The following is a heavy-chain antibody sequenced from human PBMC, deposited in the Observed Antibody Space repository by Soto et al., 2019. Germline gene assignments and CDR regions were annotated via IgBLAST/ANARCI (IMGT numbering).Heavy chain of an antibody. J-gene: IGHJ4*02. CDR2: IYYSGST. Sequence: SDTLSLTCTVSGGSISIGGYYWSWIRQHPGKGLEWIGYIYYSGSTYYNPSLKSRVTISVDTSKNQFSLKLSSVTAADTAVYYCAGVRGINVFDYWGPGTLVTVSS. D-gene: IGHD3-10*01. CDR3: AGVRGINVFDY. CDR1: GGSISIGGYY. V-gene: IGHV4-31*03.